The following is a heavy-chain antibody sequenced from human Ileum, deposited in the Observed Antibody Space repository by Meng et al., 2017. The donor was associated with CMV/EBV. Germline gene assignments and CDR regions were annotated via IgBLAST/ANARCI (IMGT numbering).Heavy chain of an antibody. CDR3: ASGRLQFTPSALQH. Sequence: HVQLQQLGEGLFKPSVTLSLPCAVSGEPLNGFFCSWIRQPPGRGLEWIGEVNNRGRTNYNPSLKSRLTISIDTSKRQLSLMVTSVTAADSAIYYCASGRLQFTPSALQHWGPGTLVTVSS. D-gene: IGHD5-24*01. CDR1: GEPLNGFF. J-gene: IGHJ1*01. V-gene: IGHV4-34*02. CDR2: VNNRGRT.